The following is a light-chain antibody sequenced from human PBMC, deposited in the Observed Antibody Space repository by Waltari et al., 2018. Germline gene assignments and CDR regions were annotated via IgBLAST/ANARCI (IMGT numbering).Light chain of an antibody. CDR2: DND. CDR1: SSHLGAGSD. Sequence: QSVLTQPPSVSGAPGQRVTLSCTGSSSHLGAGSDAHWYQQFSGTAPKLLIFDNDNRPSGVPDRFSGSRSGTSAYLAITGLQTDDEADYFCQSYDSGQWVFGGGTKVTVL. J-gene: IGLJ3*02. CDR3: QSYDSGQWV. V-gene: IGLV1-40*01.